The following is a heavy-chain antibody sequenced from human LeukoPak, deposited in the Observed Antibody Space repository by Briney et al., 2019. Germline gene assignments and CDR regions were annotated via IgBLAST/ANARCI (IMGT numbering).Heavy chain of an antibody. CDR1: GGSFSGYY. CDR3: ARVRTMVRGVSVYYYMDV. Sequence: SETLSLTCAVYGGSFSGYYWSWIRQPPGKGLEWIGEINHSGSTNYNPSLKSRVTISVDTSKNQFSLKLSSVTAADTAVYYCARVRTMVRGVSVYYYMDVWGKGTTVTVSS. D-gene: IGHD3-10*01. J-gene: IGHJ6*03. CDR2: INHSGST. V-gene: IGHV4-34*01.